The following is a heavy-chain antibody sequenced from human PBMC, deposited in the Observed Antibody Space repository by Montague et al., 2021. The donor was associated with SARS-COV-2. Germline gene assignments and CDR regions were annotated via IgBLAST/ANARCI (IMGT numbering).Heavy chain of an antibody. V-gene: IGHV3-30*18. Sequence: SLSLSCAASGFTFNNFAMHWVRQAPGKGLEWVAVISYDGSIKYYADSLRGRFTISRDSSKKTLYLQMNSLSGEDTVVYYCAKNRDIFWFGEGRDSMDVWGQGTTVIVSS. D-gene: IGHD3-10*01. J-gene: IGHJ6*02. CDR1: GFTFNNFA. CDR3: AKNRDIFWFGEGRDSMDV. CDR2: ISYDGSIK.